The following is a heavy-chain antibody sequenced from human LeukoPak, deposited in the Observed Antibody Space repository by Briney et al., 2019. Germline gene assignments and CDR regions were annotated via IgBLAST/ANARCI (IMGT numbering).Heavy chain of an antibody. CDR2: ISYDGSNK. J-gene: IGHJ4*02. D-gene: IGHD5-18*01. CDR3: ANTPHVDTAMVFGEYVEY. CDR1: GFTFSSYE. V-gene: IGHV3-30*04. Sequence: GGSLRLSCSASGFTFSSYEMNWVRQAPGKGLEWVAVISYDGSNKYYADSVKGRFTISRDNSKNTLYLQMNSLRAEDTAVYYCANTPHVDTAMVFGEYVEYWGQGTLVTVSS.